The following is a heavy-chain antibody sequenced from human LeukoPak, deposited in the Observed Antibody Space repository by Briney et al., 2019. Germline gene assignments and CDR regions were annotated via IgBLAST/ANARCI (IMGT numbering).Heavy chain of an antibody. CDR2: ISYDGSNK. Sequence: PGRSLRLSCAASGFTFSSYGMHWVRQAPGKGLEWVVVISYDGSNKYYADSVKGRFTISRDNSKNTLYLQMNSLRAEDTAVYYCVKEALSGSGSYSFDYWGQGTLVTVSS. J-gene: IGHJ4*02. CDR1: GFTFSSYG. V-gene: IGHV3-30*18. CDR3: VKEALSGSGSYSFDY. D-gene: IGHD3-10*01.